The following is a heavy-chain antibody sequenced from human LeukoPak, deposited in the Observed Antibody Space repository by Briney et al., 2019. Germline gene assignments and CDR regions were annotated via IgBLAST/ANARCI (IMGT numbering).Heavy chain of an antibody. CDR2: IYYSGST. CDR1: GVSISSGDYY. D-gene: IGHD1-26*01. V-gene: IGHV4-30-4*01. CDR3: ASFARSTFDY. J-gene: IGHJ4*02. Sequence: ASETLSLTCTVSGVSISSGDYYWSWIRQPPGKGLEWIGYIYYSGSTYYNPSLKSRVTISVDTSKNQFSLKLSSVTAADTAVYYCASFARSTFDYWGQGTLVTVSS.